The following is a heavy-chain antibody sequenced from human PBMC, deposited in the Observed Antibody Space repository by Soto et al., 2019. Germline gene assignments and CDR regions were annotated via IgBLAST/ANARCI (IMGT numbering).Heavy chain of an antibody. D-gene: IGHD1-26*01. Sequence: QVQLVQSGAEVKKPGSSVKVSCKASGGTFSSYSINRVLQAPGQGLEWMGEIIPIFGTANYAQKFQGRVTITADESTSTAYMELSSLRSEDTAVYYCARDGGRHSGGIDYWGQGTLVTVSS. CDR1: GGTFSSYS. CDR3: ARDGGRHSGGIDY. CDR2: IIPIFGTA. J-gene: IGHJ4*02. V-gene: IGHV1-69*01.